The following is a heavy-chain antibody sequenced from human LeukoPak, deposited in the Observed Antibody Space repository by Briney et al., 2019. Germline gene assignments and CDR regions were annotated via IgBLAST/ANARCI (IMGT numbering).Heavy chain of an antibody. CDR1: GFTFSTYT. CDR3: AREGANRGYSGYDAMY. Sequence: PGGSLRLFCAASGFTFSTYTLTGVRQAPGKGLEWVSSIDSSRSYIHYAHSVKGRFTISRDNAKNSMYLEMNSLRAEDTAVYYCAREGANRGYSGYDAMYWGQGTLVIVSS. V-gene: IGHV3-21*06. CDR2: IDSSRSYI. D-gene: IGHD5-12*01. J-gene: IGHJ4*02.